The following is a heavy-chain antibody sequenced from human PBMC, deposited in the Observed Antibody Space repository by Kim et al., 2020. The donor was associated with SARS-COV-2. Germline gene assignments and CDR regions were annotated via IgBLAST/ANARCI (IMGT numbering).Heavy chain of an antibody. CDR3: ARENKNDYGDHGGAFDI. V-gene: IGHV3-13*04. J-gene: IGHJ3*02. CDR1: GFTFSSYD. Sequence: GGSLRLSCAASGFTFSSYDMHWVRQATGKGLEWVSAIGTAGDTYYPGSVKGRFTISRENAKNSLYLQMNSLRAGDTAVYYCARENKNDYGDHGGAFDIWGQGTMVTVSS. D-gene: IGHD4-17*01. CDR2: IGTAGDT.